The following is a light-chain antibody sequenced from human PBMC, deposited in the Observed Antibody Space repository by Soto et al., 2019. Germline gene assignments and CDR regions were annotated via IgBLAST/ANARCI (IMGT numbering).Light chain of an antibody. CDR3: QQSYAWPPIT. V-gene: IGKV3-11*01. Sequence: EIVLTQSPATLSLSPGERATLSCRASRSVRSYLAWYQQKPGQAPRLLIYDASNRAAGIPARFSGSGSETDFTLTISNLEPEDFAVYYCQQSYAWPPITFGQGTQLEIK. CDR2: DAS. CDR1: RSVRSY. J-gene: IGKJ5*01.